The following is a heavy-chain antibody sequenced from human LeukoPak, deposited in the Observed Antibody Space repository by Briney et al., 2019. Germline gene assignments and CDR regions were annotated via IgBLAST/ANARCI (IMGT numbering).Heavy chain of an antibody. J-gene: IGHJ4*02. CDR3: ARLSQTPDYYTLGGYYYLGY. D-gene: IGHD3-10*01. CDR2: MNPNTGRT. V-gene: IGHV1-8*01. CDR1: RYTFTSYD. Sequence: GASVKVSCKASRYTFTSYDINWVREAAGQGLEWMGWMNPNTGRTGYAQKFQGRITMTRDTSKNTAYMELTNLRSEDTAIYYCARLSQTPDYYTLGGYYYLGYWGQGTPVTVSS.